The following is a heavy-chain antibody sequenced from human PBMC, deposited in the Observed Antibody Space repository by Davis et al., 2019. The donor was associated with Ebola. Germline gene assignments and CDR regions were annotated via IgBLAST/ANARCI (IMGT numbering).Heavy chain of an antibody. V-gene: IGHV3-7*04. CDR3: SRGIGANT. Sequence: GESLKISCVASGFTFSTHWMSWVRQAPGKGLEWVAYIKEDKTEKYVDSVKGRFTISRDNAKNSIYLQMNSLRGEDTAVYYCSRGIGANTWGQGTQVTVSS. D-gene: IGHD2/OR15-2a*01. CDR1: GFTFSTHW. CDR2: IKEDKTEK. J-gene: IGHJ4*02.